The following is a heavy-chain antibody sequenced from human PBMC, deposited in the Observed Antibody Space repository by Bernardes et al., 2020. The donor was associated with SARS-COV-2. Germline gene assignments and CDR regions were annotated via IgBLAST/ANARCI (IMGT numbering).Heavy chain of an antibody. CDR3: ARDGLNVDPAANYVDYHLMDV. Sequence: GGSLRLSCAASGFTFSSYWMSWVRQAPGKGLEWVANIKGDGSQRSSVDSVRGRFTISRDNANNLLYLQMNSLRPEDTAVYYCARDGLNVDPAANYVDYHLMDVWGHGTTVT. CDR2: IKGDGSQR. J-gene: IGHJ6*02. D-gene: IGHD5-18*01. CDR1: GFTFSSYW. V-gene: IGHV3-7*01.